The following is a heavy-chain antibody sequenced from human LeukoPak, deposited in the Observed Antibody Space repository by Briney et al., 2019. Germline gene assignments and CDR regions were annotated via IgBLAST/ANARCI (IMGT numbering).Heavy chain of an antibody. CDR1: GFTFSSYA. V-gene: IGHV3-30-3*01. D-gene: IGHD6-13*01. CDR2: ISYDGSSK. J-gene: IGHJ4*02. CDR3: AYSSSWYSPIDY. Sequence: PGGSLRLSCGASGFTFSSYAMHWVRQAPGKGLEWVAVISYDGSSKYYADSVKGRFTISRDNSKNTLYLQMNSLRAEDTAVYYFAYSSSWYSPIDYWGQGTLVTVSS.